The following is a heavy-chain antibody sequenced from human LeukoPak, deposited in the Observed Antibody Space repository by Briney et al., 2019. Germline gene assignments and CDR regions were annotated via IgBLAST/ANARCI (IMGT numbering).Heavy chain of an antibody. Sequence: PGGSLRLSCAASGFTFSSYWMTWVRQAPGRGLEWVANIKQDSSERYYVDSVKGRFTISRDNANNSLYPQMNSLRGEDTAVYYCARGFGGANWFDPWGQGTLVTVSS. J-gene: IGHJ5*02. CDR3: ARGFGGANWFDP. CDR1: GFTFSSYW. D-gene: IGHD3-16*01. V-gene: IGHV3-7*04. CDR2: IKQDSSER.